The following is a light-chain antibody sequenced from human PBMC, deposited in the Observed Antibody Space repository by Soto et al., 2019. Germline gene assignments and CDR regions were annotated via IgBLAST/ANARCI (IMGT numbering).Light chain of an antibody. J-gene: IGKJ1*01. CDR3: QQYSRCPWT. Sequence: EVVMTQSPATLSVAPGERATLSCRASQRVNSNLAWYQKKPGQAPSLLFFDASTRATGIPARFSASGSGTDFTLTISSLQSEDFAVYHCQQYSRCPWTFGQGTKVEIK. CDR2: DAS. CDR1: QRVNSN. V-gene: IGKV3-15*01.